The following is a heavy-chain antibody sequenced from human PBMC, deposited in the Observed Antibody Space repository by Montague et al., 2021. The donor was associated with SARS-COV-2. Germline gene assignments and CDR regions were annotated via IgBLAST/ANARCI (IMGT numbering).Heavy chain of an antibody. Sequence: SETLSLTCTVSGGSISTSYYWGWIRQPPGKGLEWIGSIYYSGSTYYNPSLKSRVTISVDTSKNQFSLKLGSVTAADTAVYYCARDATVTTFFYYGMDVWGQGTTVTVSS. CDR2: IYYSGST. V-gene: IGHV4-39*07. CDR3: ARDATVTTFFYYGMDV. D-gene: IGHD4-17*01. CDR1: GGSISTSYY. J-gene: IGHJ6*02.